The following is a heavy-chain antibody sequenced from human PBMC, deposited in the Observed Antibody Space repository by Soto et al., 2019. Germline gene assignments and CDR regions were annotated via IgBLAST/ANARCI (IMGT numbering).Heavy chain of an antibody. J-gene: IGHJ4*02. D-gene: IGHD3-9*01. Sequence: GASVKVSCKASGFTFTSSAVQWVRQARGQRLEWIGWIVVGSGNTNYAQKFQERVTITRDMSTSTAYMELSSLRSEDTAVYYCSAAHVTYDILTGYSYYFDYWGQGTLVTVSS. CDR3: SAAHVTYDILTGYSYYFDY. CDR1: GFTFTSSA. CDR2: IVVGSGNT. V-gene: IGHV1-58*01.